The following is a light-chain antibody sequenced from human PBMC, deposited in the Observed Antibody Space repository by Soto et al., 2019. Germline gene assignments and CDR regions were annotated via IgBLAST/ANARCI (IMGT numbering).Light chain of an antibody. CDR2: DAS. CDR1: QDINKN. CDR3: QQYESLPLT. V-gene: IGKV1-33*01. Sequence: DIQMTQSPSSLSASVVYRFTITCQASQDINKNLIWYQQKPGKAPKLLIYDASDLETGVPSRFSGSGSGTGFTFTISSLQPEDFATYYCQQYESLPLTFGQGTRLEIK. J-gene: IGKJ5*01.